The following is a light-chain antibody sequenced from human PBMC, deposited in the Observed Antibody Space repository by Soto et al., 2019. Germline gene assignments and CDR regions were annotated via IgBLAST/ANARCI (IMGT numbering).Light chain of an antibody. CDR3: QQSFIAPWS. J-gene: IGKJ1*01. CDR2: AAS. V-gene: IGKV1-39*01. CDR1: QSITGY. Sequence: DIQMTQSPSSLSASVGDRVTITCRASQSITGYLNWYQQKPGKVPKLLIYAASTLQSGVPSRFSGSGSGRDFTLTLSSLQAEDSATYYCQQSFIAPWSFGQGTKVEIK.